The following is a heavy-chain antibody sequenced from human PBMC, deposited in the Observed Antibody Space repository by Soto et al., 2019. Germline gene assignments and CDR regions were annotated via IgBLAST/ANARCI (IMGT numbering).Heavy chain of an antibody. CDR2: INPNSGGT. D-gene: IGHD3-3*01. J-gene: IGHJ6*02. Sequence: LKVSCKASGYTFTGYYMHWVRQAPGQGLEWMGWINPNSGGTNYAQKFQGWVTMTRDTSISTAYMELSRLRSDDTAVYYCARANGGYYDFWSGYRRDYGMDVWGQGTTVTVSS. CDR3: ARANGGYYDFWSGYRRDYGMDV. V-gene: IGHV1-2*04. CDR1: GYTFTGYY.